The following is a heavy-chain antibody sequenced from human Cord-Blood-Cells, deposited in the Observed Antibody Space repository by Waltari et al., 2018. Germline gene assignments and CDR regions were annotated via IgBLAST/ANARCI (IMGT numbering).Heavy chain of an antibody. Sequence: QLQLQESGPGLVKPSETLSLTCTVSGGSISSSSYYWGWIRQPPGKGLEWIGSIYYSGSTDYNPSLKSRVTISVDTSKNQFSLKLSSVTAADTAVYYCARQILGYCSSTSCYVDAFDIWGQGTMVTVSS. J-gene: IGHJ3*02. D-gene: IGHD2-2*01. V-gene: IGHV4-39*01. CDR1: GGSISSSSYY. CDR3: ARQILGYCSSTSCYVDAFDI. CDR2: IYYSGST.